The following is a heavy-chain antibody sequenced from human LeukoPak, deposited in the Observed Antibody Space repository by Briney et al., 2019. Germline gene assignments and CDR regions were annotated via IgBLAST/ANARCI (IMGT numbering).Heavy chain of an antibody. J-gene: IGHJ4*02. D-gene: IGHD2-2*01. CDR2: ISAYNGNT. V-gene: IGHV1-18*01. Sequence: ASVKVSCKASGYTFTSYDINWVRQATGQGLEWMGWISAYNGNTNYAQKLQGRVTMTTDTSTSTAYMELRSLRSDDTAVYYCARDGCSSTSCFLHYWGQGTLVTVSS. CDR3: ARDGCSSTSCFLHY. CDR1: GYTFTSYD.